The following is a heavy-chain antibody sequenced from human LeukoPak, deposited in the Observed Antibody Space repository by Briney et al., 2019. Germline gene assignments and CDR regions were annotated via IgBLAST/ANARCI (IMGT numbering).Heavy chain of an antibody. J-gene: IGHJ6*03. D-gene: IGHD1-1*01. CDR2: IGTASDT. V-gene: IGHV3-13*01. CDR1: GFTFSSFD. Sequence: GGSLRLSCAASGFTFSSFDMHWVRQPTGQGLEWVSTIGTASDTYYPGSVEGRFTLSRDNAKNSLYLQMNSLTAGDTAVYYCARGPPRGKYYYLDVWGKGTTVTVSS. CDR3: ARGPPRGKYYYLDV.